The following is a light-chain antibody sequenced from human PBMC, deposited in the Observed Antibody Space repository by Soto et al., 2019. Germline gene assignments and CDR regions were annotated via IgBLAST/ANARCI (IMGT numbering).Light chain of an antibody. CDR2: GAS. Sequence: EIVLTQSPGTLSLSPGERATLSCRASQSVSSSYLAWYQQKPGQAPRLLIYGASSRATGIPDRFSGSGSGTDFTLTISRLEPEDFAVYYCQQYCRSPGFTFGPGTKEDIK. CDR3: QQYCRSPGFT. V-gene: IGKV3-20*01. J-gene: IGKJ3*01. CDR1: QSVSSSY.